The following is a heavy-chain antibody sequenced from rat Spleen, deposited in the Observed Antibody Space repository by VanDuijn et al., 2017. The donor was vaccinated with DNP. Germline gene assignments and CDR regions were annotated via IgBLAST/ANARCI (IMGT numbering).Heavy chain of an antibody. CDR1: GFTFSNYG. J-gene: IGHJ2*01. V-gene: IGHV5S13*01. Sequence: EVQLVESGGGLVQPGRSLKLSCAASGFTFSNYGMAWVRQAPTKGLAWVASISTGGGTTYYPDSVKGRFTISRDNAKNPQYLQMDSLRSEDTATYYCARLRFGGFDYWGQGVMVTVSS. D-gene: IGHD4-3*01. CDR3: ARLRFGGFDY. CDR2: ISTGGGTT.